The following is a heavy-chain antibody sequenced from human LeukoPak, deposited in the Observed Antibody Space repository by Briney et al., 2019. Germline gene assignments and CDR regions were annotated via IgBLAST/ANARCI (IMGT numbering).Heavy chain of an antibody. J-gene: IGHJ4*02. D-gene: IGHD4-11*01. V-gene: IGHV1-2*02. Sequence: ASVKVSCKASGHTFTGYYMHWLRQAPGQGLEWMGWINPNSGGTNYAQKFQGRVTMTRDTSTSTAYMELSRLRSDDTAVYYCARESYSNYGNYWGQGTLVTVSS. CDR1: GHTFTGYY. CDR3: ARESYSNYGNY. CDR2: INPNSGGT.